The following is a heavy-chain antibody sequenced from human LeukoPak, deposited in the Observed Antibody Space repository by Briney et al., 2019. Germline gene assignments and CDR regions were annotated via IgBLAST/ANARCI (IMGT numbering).Heavy chain of an antibody. CDR2: ISSSGSAK. Sequence: PGGSLRLSCAASGFTFSNYEMNWVRQAPGKGLEWVSYISSSGSAKYYADSVKGRFTMSRDNVKNSLCLQMNSLRAEDTAVYYCARDAGAYDSSGYFRENYYYGMDVWGQGTTVTVSS. D-gene: IGHD3-22*01. J-gene: IGHJ6*02. CDR1: GFTFSNYE. V-gene: IGHV3-48*03. CDR3: ARDAGAYDSSGYFRENYYYGMDV.